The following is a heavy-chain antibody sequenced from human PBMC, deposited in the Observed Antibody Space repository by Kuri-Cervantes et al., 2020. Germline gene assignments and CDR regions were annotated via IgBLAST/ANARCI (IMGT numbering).Heavy chain of an antibody. Sequence: SVKVSCKASGGTFSSYAISWVRQAPGQGLEWMGGIIPIFGTANYAQKFQGRVTITADESTSTAYMELRSLRYDDTAVYYCAREGLGSGWYSGACDYWGQGTLVTVSS. D-gene: IGHD6-19*01. CDR1: GGTFSSYA. CDR3: AREGLGSGWYSGACDY. V-gene: IGHV1-69*13. CDR2: IIPIFGTA. J-gene: IGHJ4*02.